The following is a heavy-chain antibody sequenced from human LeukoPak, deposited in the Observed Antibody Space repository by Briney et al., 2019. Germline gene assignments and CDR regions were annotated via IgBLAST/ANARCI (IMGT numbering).Heavy chain of an antibody. V-gene: IGHV3-53*01. J-gene: IGHJ5*02. Sequence: ETLSLTCAVYGGSFSGYYWSWIRQPPGKGLEWVSSTFQGGGEIHYADSVRGRLTISRDNSRSTLFLQMNSLRGEDTAIYYCATYRQVKLPFEAWGQGTLVTVSS. CDR1: GGSFSGYY. CDR3: ATYRQVKLPFEA. CDR2: TFQGGGEI. D-gene: IGHD5-18*01.